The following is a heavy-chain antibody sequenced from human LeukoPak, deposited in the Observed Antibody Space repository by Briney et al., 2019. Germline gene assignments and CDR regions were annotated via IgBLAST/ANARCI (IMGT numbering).Heavy chain of an antibody. D-gene: IGHD4-17*01. V-gene: IGHV4-59*01. Sequence: SETLSLTCTVSGDSISSYYWSWIRQPPGKGLEWIGYIHYSGSTNYNPSLKSRVTISVDTSKMQFSLKLSSVTAADTAAYYCARHDYGATRDCGGEGTLVSVYS. CDR3: ARHDYGATRDC. CDR1: GDSISSYY. J-gene: IGHJ4*02. CDR2: IHYSGST.